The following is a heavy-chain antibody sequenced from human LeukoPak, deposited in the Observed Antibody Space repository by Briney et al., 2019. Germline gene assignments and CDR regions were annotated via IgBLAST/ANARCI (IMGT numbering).Heavy chain of an antibody. CDR2: MNPNSGNT. Sequence: GASVKVSCKASGYTFTSYDINRVRQATGQGLEWMGWMNPNSGNTGYAQKFQGRVTITRNTSISTAYMELSSLRSEDTAVYYCACGLQSGKTDYWGQGTLVTVSS. CDR1: GYTFTSYD. D-gene: IGHD4-11*01. J-gene: IGHJ4*02. V-gene: IGHV1-8*03. CDR3: ACGLQSGKTDY.